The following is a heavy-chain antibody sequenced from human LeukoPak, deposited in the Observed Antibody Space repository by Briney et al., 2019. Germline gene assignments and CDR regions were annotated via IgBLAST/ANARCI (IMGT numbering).Heavy chain of an antibody. CDR3: ARRGYYGSGSLAIDY. CDR2: IYYSGSA. V-gene: IGHV4-59*08. J-gene: IGHJ4*02. CDR1: GCSISSYY. Sequence: SETLSLTCTVSGCSISSYYWSWIRQPPGKGLEWIGYIYYSGSANYNPSLKSRVTISVDTSKNQFSLKLSSVTAADTAVYYCARRGYYGSGSLAIDYWGQGTLVTVSS. D-gene: IGHD3-10*01.